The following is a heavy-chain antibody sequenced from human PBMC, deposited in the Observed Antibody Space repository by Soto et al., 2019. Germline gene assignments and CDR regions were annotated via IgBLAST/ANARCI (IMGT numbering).Heavy chain of an antibody. D-gene: IGHD1-26*01. Sequence: TSEKLPSKASRFTFNSSALQWLRQALGQRLEWIGWSVVGSGNTNYAQRFQERVTITRDMSTSTAYMELSSLRSEDTAVYYCAADGGSYGDIAFDIWGKGSMVTVSS. CDR3: AADGGSYGDIAFDI. J-gene: IGHJ3*02. V-gene: IGHV1-58*01. CDR1: RFTFNSSA. CDR2: SVVGSGNT.